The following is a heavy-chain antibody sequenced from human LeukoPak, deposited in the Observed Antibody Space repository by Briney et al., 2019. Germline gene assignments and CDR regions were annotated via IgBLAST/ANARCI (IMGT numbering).Heavy chain of an antibody. CDR1: GFTVSSNY. V-gene: IGHV3-53*01. Sequence: GWSLRLSCAASGFTVSSNYMSWVRQAPGKGLEWVSVIYSGGSTYYADSVKGRFTISRDNSKNTLYLQMNSLRAEDTAVYYCARGLVGATHEDYWGQGTLVTVSS. CDR3: ARGLVGATHEDY. CDR2: IYSGGST. D-gene: IGHD1-26*01. J-gene: IGHJ4*02.